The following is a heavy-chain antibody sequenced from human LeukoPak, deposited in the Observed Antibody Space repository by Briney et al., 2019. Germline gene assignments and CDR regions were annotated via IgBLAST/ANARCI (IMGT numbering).Heavy chain of an antibody. CDR2: INHSGST. V-gene: IGHV4-34*01. D-gene: IGHD5-18*01. CDR1: GGSISTYY. J-gene: IGHJ4*02. Sequence: SETLSLTCTVSGGSISTYYWSWIRQPPGKGLEWIGEINHSGSTNYNPSLKSRVTLSVDMSKNQFSLKLTSVTAADTAVYYCVKGRDTGMDWGQGTLVTVSS. CDR3: VKGRDTGMD.